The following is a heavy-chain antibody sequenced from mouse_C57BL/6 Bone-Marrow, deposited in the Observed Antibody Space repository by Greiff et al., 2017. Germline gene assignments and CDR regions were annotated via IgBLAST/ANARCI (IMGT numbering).Heavy chain of an antibody. J-gene: IGHJ3*01. CDR1: GYTFTSSW. Sequence: QVQLQQSGAELVKPGASVKLSCKASGYTFTSSWMQWVKQRPGQGLEWIGEIDPSDSYTNYNQKFTGKATLTVDTSSSTAYMQLSSLTSEDSAVYYCASPAARATWAWFAYWGQGTLVTVSA. CDR3: ASPAARATWAWFAY. CDR2: IDPSDSYT. V-gene: IGHV1-50*01. D-gene: IGHD3-1*01.